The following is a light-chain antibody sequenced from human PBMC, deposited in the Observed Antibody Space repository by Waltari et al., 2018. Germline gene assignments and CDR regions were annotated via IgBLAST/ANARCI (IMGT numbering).Light chain of an antibody. CDR2: DVN. CDR1: STDVGAYNS. J-gene: IGLJ3*02. Sequence: QSALTQPASVSGSPGQSITISCAGTSTDVGAYNSVSWYQKHPGQAPKLMIYDVNMWPSGVYNRFSGSKSGNTASLTISGLQAEDEADYYCSSYTYSATWVFGGGTRLTVL. V-gene: IGLV2-14*01. CDR3: SSYTYSATWV.